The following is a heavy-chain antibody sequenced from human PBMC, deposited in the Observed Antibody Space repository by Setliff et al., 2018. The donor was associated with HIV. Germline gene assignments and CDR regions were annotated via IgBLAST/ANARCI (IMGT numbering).Heavy chain of an antibody. V-gene: IGHV4-39*01. D-gene: IGHD3-3*01. J-gene: IGHJ4*02. CDR2: VYYSGST. CDR1: GGSISSSSYY. Sequence: SETLSLTCTVSGGSISSSSYYWGWIRQPPGKGLEWIGSVYYSGSTYYNPSLKSRVTISVDTSKNQFSLKLSSVTAAGTAVYYCARAPITIVGVLIMPGSYDYWGQGTLVTVSS. CDR3: ARAPITIVGVLIMPGSYDY.